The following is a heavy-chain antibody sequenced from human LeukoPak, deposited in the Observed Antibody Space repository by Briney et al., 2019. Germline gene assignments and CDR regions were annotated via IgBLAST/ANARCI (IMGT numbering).Heavy chain of an antibody. Sequence: GGSLRLSCSASGFTFSDYNMSWIRQAPGKGLEWVSYIRSDGFTIYDADSVKGRFFISRDTARKSLYLQMNSRRAEDTAFYCASRASRGYYGCFDYWGQGTLVTVSS. CDR3: SRASRGYYGCFDY. D-gene: IGHD3-22*01. CDR1: GFTFSDYN. CDR2: IRSDGFTI. V-gene: IGHV3-11*01. J-gene: IGHJ4*02.